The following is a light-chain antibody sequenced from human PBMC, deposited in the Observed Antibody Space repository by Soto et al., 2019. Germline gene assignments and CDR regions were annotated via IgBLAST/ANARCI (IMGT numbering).Light chain of an antibody. Sequence: LSFSPEVGSTLCWRSVPSVSSNYLAWYQQKPGQAPRLLISGASSRATGIPDRFSGSGSGTEFTLTISRLEPEDFAVYYCQQYGSSLPWTFAQGTKV. CDR2: GAS. J-gene: IGKJ1*01. V-gene: IGKV3-20*01. CDR1: PSVSSNY. CDR3: QQYGSSLPWT.